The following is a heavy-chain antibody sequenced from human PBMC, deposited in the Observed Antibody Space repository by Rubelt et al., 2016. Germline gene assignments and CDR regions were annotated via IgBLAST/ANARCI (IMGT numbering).Heavy chain of an antibody. Sequence: QVQLQQWGAGLLKPSETLSLTCAVYGGSFSGYSWSWIRQPPGKGMEWIGELNHSGSTNYNPSLKGRVTIQGDRPRNQFSLKLDSVTASDTAVYCCARERIAARPYPLGYWCQGTLVTVVS. D-gene: IGHD6-6*01. J-gene: IGHJ4*02. CDR2: LNHSGST. CDR1: GGSFSGYS. CDR3: ARERIAARPYPLGY. V-gene: IGHV4-34*01.